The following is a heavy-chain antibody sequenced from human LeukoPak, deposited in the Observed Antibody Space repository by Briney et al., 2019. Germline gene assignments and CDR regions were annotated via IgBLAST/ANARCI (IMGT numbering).Heavy chain of an antibody. Sequence: PSETLSLTCTVSGGSISSGSYYWSWIRQPAGKGLEWIGRIYTSGSTNYNPSLKSRVTISVDTSKNQFSLKLSSVTAADTAVYYCARASGEQWLVDYFDYWGQRTLVTVSS. CDR3: ARASGEQWLVDYFDY. D-gene: IGHD6-19*01. J-gene: IGHJ4*02. V-gene: IGHV4-61*02. CDR2: IYTSGST. CDR1: GGSISSGSYY.